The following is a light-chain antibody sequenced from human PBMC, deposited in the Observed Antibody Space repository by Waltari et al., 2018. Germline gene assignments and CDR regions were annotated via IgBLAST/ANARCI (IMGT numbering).Light chain of an antibody. V-gene: IGKV1-5*03. J-gene: IGKJ1*01. CDR2: KAS. Sequence: DIQMTQSPSTLSASVGDRVTITCRASQSISSWLAWYQQNPGKAPKLLIYKASSLESGVPSRFSGSGSGTDFTLTISSLQPDDFATYYCQQYSSYWTFGQGTKVESK. CDR3: QQYSSYWT. CDR1: QSISSW.